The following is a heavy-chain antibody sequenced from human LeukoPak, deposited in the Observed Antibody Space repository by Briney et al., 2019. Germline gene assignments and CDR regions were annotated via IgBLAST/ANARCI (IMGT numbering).Heavy chain of an antibody. Sequence: ASVKVSCTASGYTFTGYYMHWVRQAPGQGLEWMGRINPNSGGTNYAQKLQGRVTMTTDTSTSTAYMELRSLRSDDTAVYYCARGLATIPFDYWGQGTLVTVSS. CDR3: ARGLATIPFDY. J-gene: IGHJ4*02. CDR2: INPNSGGT. D-gene: IGHD5-24*01. V-gene: IGHV1-2*06. CDR1: GYTFTGYY.